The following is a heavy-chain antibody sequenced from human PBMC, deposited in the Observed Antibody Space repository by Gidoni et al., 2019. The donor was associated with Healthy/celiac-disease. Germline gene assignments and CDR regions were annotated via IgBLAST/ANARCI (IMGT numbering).Heavy chain of an antibody. CDR1: GAPFSRDA. CDR3: TSGSYYNWFDP. J-gene: IGHJ5*02. D-gene: IGHD1-26*01. CDR2: IIPIFGTA. Sequence: QVQLVQSGAEVKKPGSSVNFSCKASGAPFSRDAISGVRQAPGQGLEWMRGIIPIFGTANYAQKFQGRVTITADESTSTAYMELSSLRSEDTAVYYCTSGSYYNWFDPWGQGTLVTVSS. V-gene: IGHV1-69*01.